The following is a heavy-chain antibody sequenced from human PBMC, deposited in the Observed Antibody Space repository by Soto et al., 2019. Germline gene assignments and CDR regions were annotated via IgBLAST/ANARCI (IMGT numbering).Heavy chain of an antibody. CDR3: AGIRIAAAGGGLDV. CDR2: IYHSGRT. CDR1: GGSINSGDYA. D-gene: IGHD6-13*01. Sequence: QLQLQESGSGLVKPSQTLSLTCGVSGGSINSGDYAWSWIRQPPGKGLEWMGYIYHSGRTYYNPSLKSRVTLLIDRPKNQFSLKLTSVTAAATAVYYCAGIRIAAAGGGLDVWGQGTTVTVSS. J-gene: IGHJ6*02. V-gene: IGHV4-30-2*01.